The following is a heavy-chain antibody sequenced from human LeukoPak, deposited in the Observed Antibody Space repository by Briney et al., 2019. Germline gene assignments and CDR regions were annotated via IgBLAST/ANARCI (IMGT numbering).Heavy chain of an antibody. J-gene: IGHJ6*02. D-gene: IGHD1-7*01. CDR2: IYPGDSDT. Sequence: GESLKISCKGSGYSFTSYWIGWVRQMPGKGLEWMGIIYPGDSDTRYSPSFQGQVTISADKSISTAYLQWSSLKASDTAMYYCARSTTETSSYYYYYGMDVWGQGTTVTVSS. V-gene: IGHV5-51*01. CDR1: GYSFTSYW. CDR3: ARSTTETSSYYYYYGMDV.